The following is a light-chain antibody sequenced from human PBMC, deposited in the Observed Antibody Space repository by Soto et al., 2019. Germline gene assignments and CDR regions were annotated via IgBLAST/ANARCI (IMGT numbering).Light chain of an antibody. Sequence: EILLTQSPVTLSLSPGERATLSCRASQSVSNNYLAWYQQKPGQAPRLLIYGASNRDTGIPDRFSGSGSGTDFTLTISSLEPEDFEVYYCQQRFNWLLTFGGGTKVDIK. J-gene: IGKJ4*01. CDR2: GAS. V-gene: IGKV3D-20*02. CDR1: QSVSNNY. CDR3: QQRFNWLLT.